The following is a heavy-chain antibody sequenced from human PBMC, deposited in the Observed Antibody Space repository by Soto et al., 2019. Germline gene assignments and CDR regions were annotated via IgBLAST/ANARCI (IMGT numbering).Heavy chain of an antibody. J-gene: IGHJ5*02. CDR1: ESSCTGYH. CDR2: INPSGGST. CDR3: ARDGLGYSYGYPPNWFDP. Sequence: GASVMKSRMVAESSCTGYHIHCVRPAPAQGLEWMGIINPSGGSTSYAQKFQGRVTMTRDTSTSTVYMELSSLRSEDTAVYYCARDGLGYSYGYPPNWFDPWGQGTLVTVSS. V-gene: IGHV1-46*01. D-gene: IGHD5-18*01.